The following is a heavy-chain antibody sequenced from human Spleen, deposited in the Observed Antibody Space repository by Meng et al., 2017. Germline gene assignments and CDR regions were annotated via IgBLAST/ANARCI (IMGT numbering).Heavy chain of an antibody. CDR3: ARGHYDGYFDS. CDR2: INHSGST. CDR1: GGSFSDYY. V-gene: IGHV4-34*01. D-gene: IGHD3-22*01. J-gene: IGHJ4*02. Sequence: QVRLPQWGRGLLKPSETLPLTCVVSGGSFSDYYWSWIRQPPGKGLEWIGEINHSGSTNYNPSLKSRVTISVDTSKKQFSLKVTSVTAADTAVYYCARGHYDGYFDSWGQGTLVTVSS.